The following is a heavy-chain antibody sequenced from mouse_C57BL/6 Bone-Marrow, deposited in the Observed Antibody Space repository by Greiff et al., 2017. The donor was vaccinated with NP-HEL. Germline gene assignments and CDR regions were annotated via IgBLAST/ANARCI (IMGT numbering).Heavy chain of an antibody. CDR2: ISYSGRP. CDR3: ARGRYGSSYDYAMDY. Sequence: EVKLMESGPGLAKPSQTLSLTCSVTGYSITSDYWNWIRKFPGNKLEYMGYISYSGRPYYNPSLKSRNSITRDTSKNQYYLQLNSVTTEDTATYYCARGRYGSSYDYAMDYWGQGTSVTVSS. D-gene: IGHD1-1*01. J-gene: IGHJ4*01. V-gene: IGHV3-8*01. CDR1: GYSITSDY.